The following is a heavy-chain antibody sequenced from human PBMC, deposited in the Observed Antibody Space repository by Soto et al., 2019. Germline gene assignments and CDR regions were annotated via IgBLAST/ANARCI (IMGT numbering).Heavy chain of an antibody. D-gene: IGHD6-19*01. CDR2: INPSGGST. V-gene: IGHV1-46*01. Sequence: VASVKVSCKASGYTFTSYYMHWVRQAPGQGLEWMGIINPSGGSTSYAQKFQGRVTMTRGTSTSTVYMELSSLRSEDTAVYYCASPNNPKIAVAGSQRSYYYYGMDVWGQGTTVNVSS. J-gene: IGHJ6*02. CDR3: ASPNNPKIAVAGSQRSYYYYGMDV. CDR1: GYTFTSYY.